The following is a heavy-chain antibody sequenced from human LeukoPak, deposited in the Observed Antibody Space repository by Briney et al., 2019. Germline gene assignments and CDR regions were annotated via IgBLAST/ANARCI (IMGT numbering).Heavy chain of an antibody. D-gene: IGHD3-22*01. Sequence: GGSLGLSCATSGFTFSNAWMNWVRQAPGKGLEWVGRIRSNSDGGTIDYAAPVKGRFTLSRDDSKTTLYLQMNSLQTEDTAVYYCATDFYDSTWGQGTLVTVSS. J-gene: IGHJ5*02. CDR1: GFTFSNAW. V-gene: IGHV3-15*07. CDR3: ATDFYDST. CDR2: IRSNSDGGTI.